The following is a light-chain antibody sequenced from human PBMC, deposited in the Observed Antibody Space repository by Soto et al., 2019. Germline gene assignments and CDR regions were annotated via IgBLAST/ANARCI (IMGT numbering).Light chain of an antibody. CDR1: QSFSSRY. CDR2: GAS. J-gene: IGKJ4*01. Sequence: NGVTMSPATLSLSPGERATLSCRASQSFSSRYLAWYQQKPGQAPRLLIYGASTRATGIPDRFSGSGSGTDFTLTISRLEPEDFALYYCQQYDRRPVTFGEGTKVDIK. CDR3: QQYDRRPVT. V-gene: IGKV3-20*01.